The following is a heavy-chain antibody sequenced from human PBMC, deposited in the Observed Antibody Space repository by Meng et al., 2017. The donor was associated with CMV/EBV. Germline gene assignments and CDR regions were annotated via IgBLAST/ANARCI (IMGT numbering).Heavy chain of an antibody. V-gene: IGHV3-30-3*01. Sequence: VQPVESGGGVVQPGRSLRLSCAASGFTFSSYAMHWVRQAPGKGLEWVAVISYDGSNKYYADSVKGRFTISRDNSKNTLYLQMNSLRAEDTAVYYCARVGGIAAADSFDYWGQGTLVTVSS. D-gene: IGHD6-13*01. CDR2: ISYDGSNK. CDR3: ARVGGIAAADSFDY. CDR1: GFTFSSYA. J-gene: IGHJ4*02.